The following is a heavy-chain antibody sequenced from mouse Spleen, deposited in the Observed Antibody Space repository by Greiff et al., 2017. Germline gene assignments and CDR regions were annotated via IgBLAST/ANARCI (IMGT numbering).Heavy chain of an antibody. Sequence: EVQLVESGGGLVKPGGSLKLSCAVSGYTISGGGMQWGRQAPEEGQEGGADISSGSSTNYYEDTVKGRITITRDNAKNPLFLQMNTLRSEDTAMYYCARGWRGFFGGWGPGTPVPVSS. V-gene: IGHV5-17*01. CDR2: ISSGSSTN. D-gene: IGHD1-1*02. J-gene: IGHJ1*01. CDR1: GYTISGGG. CDR3: ARGWRGFFGG.